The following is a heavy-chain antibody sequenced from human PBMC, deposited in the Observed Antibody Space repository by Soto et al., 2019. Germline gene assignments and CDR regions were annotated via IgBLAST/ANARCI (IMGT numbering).Heavy chain of an antibody. J-gene: IGHJ3*02. CDR2: IKYSGTT. D-gene: IGHD1-26*01. Sequence: SVTLSLTCTFRGYSIGSTRSHWASISEPPGKGLEWIASIKYSGTTFYNPSLKSRVTLSVDTSKNQFALKLSSVTAAETAVYYCARHGITGSYYDAFDIWGQGTMVT. CDR1: GYSIGSTRSH. V-gene: IGHV4-39*01. CDR3: ARHGITGSYYDAFDI.